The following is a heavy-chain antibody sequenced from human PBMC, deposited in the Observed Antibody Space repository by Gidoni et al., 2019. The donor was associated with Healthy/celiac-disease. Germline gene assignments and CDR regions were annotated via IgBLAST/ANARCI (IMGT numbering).Heavy chain of an antibody. CDR3: ATSRTERYDILTGYYLYFDY. J-gene: IGHJ4*02. Sequence: QLQLQESGPGLVKPSETLSLTCTVSGGSISSSSYYWGWIRQPPGKGLEWIGSIYYSGSTYYNPSLKSRVTISVDTSKSQFSLKLSSVTAADTAVYYCATSRTERYDILTGYYLYFDYWGQGTLVTVSS. CDR2: IYYSGST. D-gene: IGHD3-9*01. CDR1: GGSISSSSYY. V-gene: IGHV4-39*01.